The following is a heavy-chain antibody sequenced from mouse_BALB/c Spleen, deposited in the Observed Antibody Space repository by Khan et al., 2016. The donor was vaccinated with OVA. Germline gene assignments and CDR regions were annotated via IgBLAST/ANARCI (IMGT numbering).Heavy chain of an antibody. CDR3: ATSNCDSRSRYAMDY. V-gene: IGHV1S41*01. D-gene: IGHD2-13*01. J-gene: IGHJ4*01. Sequence: DLVKPGASVKLSCKASGYTFTSYWINWVKQRPGQGLEWIGRFAPGSGSTYYNEIFKGKATLTVDTSSSTAYIQLSSLSSEDSAAYDCATSNCDSRSRYAMDYWGQGTSVTVSS. CDR2: FAPGSGST. CDR1: GYTFTSYW.